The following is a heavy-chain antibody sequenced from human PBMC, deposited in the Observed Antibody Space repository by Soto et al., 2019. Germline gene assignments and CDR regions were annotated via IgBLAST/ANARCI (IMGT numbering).Heavy chain of an antibody. V-gene: IGHV1-69*01. J-gene: IGHJ4*02. CDR3: ARDGGRHSGGIDY. D-gene: IGHD1-26*01. Sequence: QVQLVQSGAEVRKPGSSVKVSCKASGGTFSSYSINWVRQAPGQGLEWMGEIIPIFGTANYAQKFQGRVTITADESTSTAYLELSSLRSEDTAVYYCARDGGRHSGGIDYWGQGTLVTVSS. CDR1: GGTFSSYS. CDR2: IIPIFGTA.